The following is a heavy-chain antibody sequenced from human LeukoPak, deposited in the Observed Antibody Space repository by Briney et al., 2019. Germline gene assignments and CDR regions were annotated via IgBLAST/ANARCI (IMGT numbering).Heavy chain of an antibody. Sequence: GGSLRLSCAASGFTFSSYSMNSVRQAPGEGLEWVSSISSSSSYIYYADSVKGRFTISRDNAKNSLYLQMNSLRAEDTAVYYCAKDVSRILTGARNYFDSWGQGTLVTVSS. CDR1: GFTFSSYS. CDR2: ISSSSSYI. J-gene: IGHJ4*02. D-gene: IGHD3-9*01. V-gene: IGHV3-21*01. CDR3: AKDVSRILTGARNYFDS.